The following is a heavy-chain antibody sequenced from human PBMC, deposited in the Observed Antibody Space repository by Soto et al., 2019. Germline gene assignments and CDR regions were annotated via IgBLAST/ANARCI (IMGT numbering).Heavy chain of an antibody. CDR1: GGSITTNGHY. CDR3: AREQWGFDS. V-gene: IGHV4-31*03. D-gene: IGHD6-19*01. CDR2: IYYTGNT. Sequence: QVQLQESGPELVKPSQTLSLTCSVSGGSITTNGHYWTWIRQHPGQGLEWIAYIYYTGNTYLNPSLKSRLSISVDTSKNQFSLELRSVTAADTSVYYCAREQWGFDSLGQGTLVTVSS. J-gene: IGHJ4*02.